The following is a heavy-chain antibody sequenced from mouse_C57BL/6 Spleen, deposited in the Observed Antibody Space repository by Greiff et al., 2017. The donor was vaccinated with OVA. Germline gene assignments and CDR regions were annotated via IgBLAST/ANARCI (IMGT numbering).Heavy chain of an antibody. Sequence: EVQLQQSGPELVKPGASVKIPCKASGYTFTDYNMDWVKQSHGKSLEWIGDINPNNGGTIYNQKFKGKATLTVDKSSSTAYMELRSLTSEDTAVYYCARSYYGSSSHFDYWGQGTTLTVSS. J-gene: IGHJ2*01. CDR3: ARSYYGSSSHFDY. CDR2: INPNNGGT. CDR1: GYTFTDYN. V-gene: IGHV1-18*01. D-gene: IGHD1-1*01.